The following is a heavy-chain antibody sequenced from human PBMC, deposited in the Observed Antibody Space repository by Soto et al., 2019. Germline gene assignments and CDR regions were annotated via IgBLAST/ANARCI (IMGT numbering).Heavy chain of an antibody. J-gene: IGHJ4*02. CDR1: GGSFSGYY. V-gene: IGHV4-34*01. CDR2: INHSGST. D-gene: IGHD2-15*01. CDR3: ARGYCSGGSCYVRLRYYFDY. Sequence: QVQLQQWGAGLLKPSETLSLTCAVYGGSFSGYYWSWIRQPPGKGLEWIGEINHSGSTNYNPSLKSRVTISVDTSKNRFSLKLSSVTAADTAVYYCARGYCSGGSCYVRLRYYFDYWGQGTLVTVAS.